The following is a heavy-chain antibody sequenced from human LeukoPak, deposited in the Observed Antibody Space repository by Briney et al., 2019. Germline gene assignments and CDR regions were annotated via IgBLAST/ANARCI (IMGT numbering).Heavy chain of an antibody. V-gene: IGHV4-59*12. CDR3: ARDTATGSY. CDR2: INHSGST. Sequence: SETLSLTCTVSGGSISSYYWSWIRQPPGKGLEWIGEINHSGSTNYNPSLKSRVTISVDTSKNQFSLKLTSVTAADTAVYYCARDTATGSYWGQGTLVTVSS. CDR1: GGSISSYY. J-gene: IGHJ4*02. D-gene: IGHD6-13*01.